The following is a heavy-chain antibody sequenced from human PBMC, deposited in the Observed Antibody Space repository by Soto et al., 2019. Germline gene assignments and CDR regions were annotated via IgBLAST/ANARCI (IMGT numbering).Heavy chain of an antibody. CDR2: MNPNSGNT. D-gene: IGHD6-19*01. V-gene: IGHV1-8*01. J-gene: IGHJ6*02. CDR3: ARGSSGWNYYYYGMDV. CDR1: GYTFTSYD. Sequence: ASVKVSCKASGYTFTSYDINWLREATGQGLEWMGWMNPNSGNTGYAQKFQGRVTMTRNTSISTAYMELSSLRSEDTAVYYCARGSSGWNYYYYGMDVWGQGTTVTVSS.